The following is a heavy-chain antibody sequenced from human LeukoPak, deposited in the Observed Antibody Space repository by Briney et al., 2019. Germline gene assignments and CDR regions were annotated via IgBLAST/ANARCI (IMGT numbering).Heavy chain of an antibody. CDR3: ARGGGYSSSWYPRGNWFDP. J-gene: IGHJ5*02. CDR2: ISAYNGNT. V-gene: IGHV1-18*01. CDR1: GYTFTSYG. D-gene: IGHD6-13*01. Sequence: ASVKVSCKASGYTFTSYGISWVRQAPGQGLEWMGWISAYNGNTNYAQKLQGRVTMTTDTSTSTAYMELRSLRSDDTAVYYCARGGGYSSSWYPRGNWFDPWGQGTLVTVSS.